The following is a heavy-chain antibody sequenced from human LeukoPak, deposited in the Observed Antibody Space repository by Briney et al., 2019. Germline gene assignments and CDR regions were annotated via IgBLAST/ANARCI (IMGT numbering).Heavy chain of an antibody. CDR2: ISSSGSTI. CDR3: ATSIAARNWFDP. Sequence: GGSLRLSCAVSGFTFSDYYMSWIRQAPGKGLEWVSYISSSGSTIYYADSVKGRFTISRDNAKNSLYLQMNSLRAEDTAVYYCATSIAARNWFDPWGQGTLVTVSS. J-gene: IGHJ5*02. CDR1: GFTFSDYY. D-gene: IGHD6-6*01. V-gene: IGHV3-11*04.